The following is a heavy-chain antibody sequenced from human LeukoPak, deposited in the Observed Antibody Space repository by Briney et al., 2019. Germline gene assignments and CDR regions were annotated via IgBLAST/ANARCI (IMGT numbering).Heavy chain of an antibody. J-gene: IGHJ6*02. CDR1: GGSFSGYY. CDR2: INHSGST. Sequence: SETLSLTCAVYGGSFSGYYWRWIRQPPGKGLEWIGEINHSGSTNYYPSLKSRVTISVDPSKNQFSLKLSSVTAADTAVYYCARLGLAVTTTYYYYYGMDVWGQGTTVSV. V-gene: IGHV4-34*01. CDR3: ARLGLAVTTTYYYYYGMDV. D-gene: IGHD4-17*01.